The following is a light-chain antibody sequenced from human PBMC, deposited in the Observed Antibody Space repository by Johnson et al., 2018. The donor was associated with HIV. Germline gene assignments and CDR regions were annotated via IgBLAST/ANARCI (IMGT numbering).Light chain of an antibody. Sequence: QSVLTQPPSVSAAPGQKVTISCSGSSSNIGNNYVSWYQQLPGTAPKLLIYYNNKRPSGIPDRFSGSKSGTSATLGITGLQTGDEADYYCETWGPGLIACGVFGTRTNVTVL. J-gene: IGLJ1*01. V-gene: IGLV1-51*01. CDR1: SSNIGNNY. CDR3: ETWGPGLIACGV. CDR2: YNN.